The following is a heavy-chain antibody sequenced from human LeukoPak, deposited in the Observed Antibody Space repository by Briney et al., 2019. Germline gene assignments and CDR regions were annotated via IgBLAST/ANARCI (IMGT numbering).Heavy chain of an antibody. J-gene: IGHJ6*03. D-gene: IGHD1-1*01. CDR1: GFTFSSFD. V-gene: IGHV3-13*01. CDR2: IGTASDT. Sequence: GGSLRLSCAASGFTFSSFDMHWVRQPTGQGLEWVSTIGTASDTYYPGSVEGRFTLSRHNAKNSLYLQMNSLTAGDTAVYYCARGPPRGKYYYMGVWGKGTTVTVSS. CDR3: ARGPPRGKYYYMGV.